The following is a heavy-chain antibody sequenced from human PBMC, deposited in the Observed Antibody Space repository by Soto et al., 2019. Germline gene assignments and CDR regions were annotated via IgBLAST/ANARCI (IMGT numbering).Heavy chain of an antibody. D-gene: IGHD6-19*01. CDR3: ARDRLAVAGTVFDY. Sequence: ASVKVSCKASGYTFTSHVMHWVRQAPPQRLEWMGWINAGNGNTKYSQKFQGRVTITIDTSANSSYMELSSLRSDDTALYYCARDRLAVAGTVFDYWGQGTLVTVSS. J-gene: IGHJ4*02. V-gene: IGHV1-3*01. CDR2: INAGNGNT. CDR1: GYTFTSHV.